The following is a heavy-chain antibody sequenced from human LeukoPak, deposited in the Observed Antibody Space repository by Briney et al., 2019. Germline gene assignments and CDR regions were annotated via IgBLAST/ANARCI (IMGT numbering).Heavy chain of an antibody. CDR2: IYYSGST. V-gene: IGHV4-59*01. J-gene: IGHJ4*02. CDR3: ASKDIVVERFDY. D-gene: IGHD2-2*01. Sequence: SETLSLTCTVSGGSISSYYWSWIRPPPGKGLEWIGYIYYSGSTNYNPSLKSRVTISVDTSKNQFSLKLSSVTAADTAVYYCASKDIVVERFDYWGQGTLVTVSS. CDR1: GGSISSYY.